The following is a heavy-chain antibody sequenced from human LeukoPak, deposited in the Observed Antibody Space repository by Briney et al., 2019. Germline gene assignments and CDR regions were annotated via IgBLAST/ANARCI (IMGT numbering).Heavy chain of an antibody. CDR3: ARDLIAVRPGWFDP. Sequence: EASVKVSCKASGYTFTTYGISWVRQAPGQGLEWMGWISAYNGNTNYAQQFQGRVTMTTDTSMSTAYMELRSLRSGDTAVYYCARDLIAVRPGWFDPWGQGSLVTVSS. CDR2: ISAYNGNT. V-gene: IGHV1-18*01. CDR1: GYTFTTYG. J-gene: IGHJ5*02. D-gene: IGHD6-6*01.